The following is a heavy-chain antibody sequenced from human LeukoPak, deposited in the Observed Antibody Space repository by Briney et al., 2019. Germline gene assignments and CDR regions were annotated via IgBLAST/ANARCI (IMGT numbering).Heavy chain of an antibody. D-gene: IGHD3-10*01. CDR1: GFTFSSYS. CDR3: ARDYYASGSLDS. V-gene: IGHV3-21*01. CDR2: ISGSSSYI. Sequence: GGSLRLSCAASGFTFSSYSMNWVRQAPGKGLEWVSSISGSSSYIYYADSVKGRFTISRHNAKNSLYLQMNSLRAEDTAVYYCARDYYASGSLDSWGQGTLVTVSS. J-gene: IGHJ4*02.